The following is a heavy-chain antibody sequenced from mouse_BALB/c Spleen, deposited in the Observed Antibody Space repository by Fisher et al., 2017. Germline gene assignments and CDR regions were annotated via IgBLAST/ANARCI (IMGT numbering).Heavy chain of an antibody. Sequence: KFKGKATMTADKSSSTAYMELRSLTSEDSAVYYCARRGYFDVWGAGTTVTVSS. V-gene: IGHV1-26*01. J-gene: IGHJ1*01. CDR3: ARRGYFDV.